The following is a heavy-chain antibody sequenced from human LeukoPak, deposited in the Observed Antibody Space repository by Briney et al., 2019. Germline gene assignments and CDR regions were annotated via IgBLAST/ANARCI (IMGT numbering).Heavy chain of an antibody. CDR2: IYPGNSDT. J-gene: IGHJ3*02. D-gene: IGHD2-15*01. Sequence: GESLKISCKGSGYSFTSYWIGWVRQMPGKGLEWMGIIYPGNSDTRYSPSFQGQVTISADKSISTAYLQWSSLKASDTAMYYCARTRRLLTDAFDIWGQGTMVTVSS. CDR3: ARTRRLLTDAFDI. V-gene: IGHV5-51*01. CDR1: GYSFTSYW.